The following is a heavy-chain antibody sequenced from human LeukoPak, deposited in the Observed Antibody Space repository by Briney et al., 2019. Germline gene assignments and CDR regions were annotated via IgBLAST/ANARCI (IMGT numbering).Heavy chain of an antibody. CDR1: GFTFSSYA. V-gene: IGHV3-30*04. J-gene: IGHJ4*02. D-gene: IGHD3-22*01. Sequence: PGRSLRLSCAASGFTFSSYAMHRVRQAPGKGLEWVAVISYDGSNKYYADSVKGRFTISRDNSKNTLYLQMNSLRAEDTAVYYCARERGHYYDSSGYLNWGQGTLVTVSS. CDR2: ISYDGSNK. CDR3: ARERGHYYDSSGYLN.